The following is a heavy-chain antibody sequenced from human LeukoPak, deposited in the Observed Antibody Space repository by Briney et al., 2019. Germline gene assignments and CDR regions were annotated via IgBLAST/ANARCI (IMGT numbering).Heavy chain of an antibody. Sequence: PGGSLRLSCAASGFTFSTFAMIWVRQAPGKGLEWVSVIYSGGSTYYADSVKGRFTISRDNSKNTLYLQMNSLRAEDTAVYYCAREEYYYDSSGYSYYMDVWGKGTTVTISS. V-gene: IGHV3-53*01. D-gene: IGHD3-22*01. J-gene: IGHJ6*03. CDR3: AREEYYYDSSGYSYYMDV. CDR1: GFTFSTFA. CDR2: IYSGGST.